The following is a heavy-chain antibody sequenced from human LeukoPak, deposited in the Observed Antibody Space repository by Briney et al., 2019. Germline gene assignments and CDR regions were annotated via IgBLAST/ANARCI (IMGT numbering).Heavy chain of an antibody. D-gene: IGHD3-22*01. Sequence: ASVKVSCKASGYTFTSYGISWVRQPPGQGLEWMGWINAYNGNTNYAQKLQGRGTMTTDTSTSTAYMELRSLRSDDTGVYYCARYYYDSSGYYPLDYWGQGTLVTVSS. V-gene: IGHV1-18*01. CDR1: GYTFTSYG. CDR2: INAYNGNT. J-gene: IGHJ4*02. CDR3: ARYYYDSSGYYPLDY.